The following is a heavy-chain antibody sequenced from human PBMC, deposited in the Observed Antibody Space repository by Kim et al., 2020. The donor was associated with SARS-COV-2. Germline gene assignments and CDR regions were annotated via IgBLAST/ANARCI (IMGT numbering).Heavy chain of an antibody. CDR3: VSSWELPFQFDY. Sequence: TICADSVKGRFTISRDNAKNTLYLQMNSLRAEDTALYYCVSSWELPFQFDYWGQGTLVTVSS. J-gene: IGHJ4*02. V-gene: IGHV3-74*01. CDR2: T. D-gene: IGHD1-26*01.